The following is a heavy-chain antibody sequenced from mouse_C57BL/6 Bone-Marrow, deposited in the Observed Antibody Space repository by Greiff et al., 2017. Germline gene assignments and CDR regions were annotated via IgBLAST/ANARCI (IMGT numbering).Heavy chain of an antibody. CDR2: INPYNGGT. CDR3: ARGRVYYDYDVKDFGY. D-gene: IGHD2-4*01. CDR1: GYTFTDYY. Sequence: VQLQQSGPVLVKPGASVKMSCKASGYTFTDYYLNWVKQSHGKSLEWIGVINPYNGGTSDNQKFKGKATLTVDKSSSTAYRELYSLTSDDSAVYDCARGRVYYDYDVKDFGYWGQGTTLTVSS. V-gene: IGHV1-19*01. J-gene: IGHJ2*01.